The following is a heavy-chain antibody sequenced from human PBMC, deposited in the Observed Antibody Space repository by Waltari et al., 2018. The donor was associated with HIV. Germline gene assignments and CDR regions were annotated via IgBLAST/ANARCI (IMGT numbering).Heavy chain of an antibody. J-gene: IGHJ6*02. Sequence: QVQLVQSGAEVKKPGASVKVSCKGSGYTFPSYSMHWVRQAPGRRFEWMGWINAGNGNTKYSQKMHGRVTITRDTSASTAYMELTSLRSEDTAVYYCAREKNIPEKYHGMDVWGQGTTVTVSS. CDR2: INAGNGNT. V-gene: IGHV1-3*01. CDR1: GYTFPSYS. CDR3: AREKNIPEKYHGMDV.